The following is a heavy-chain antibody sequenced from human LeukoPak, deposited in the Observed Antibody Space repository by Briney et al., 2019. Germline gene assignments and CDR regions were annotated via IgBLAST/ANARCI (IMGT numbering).Heavy chain of an antibody. D-gene: IGHD6-6*01. V-gene: IGHV3-74*01. CDR1: GFTFSSYW. CDR2: ISTDGSST. J-gene: IGHJ3*02. Sequence: GGSLRLSCAASGFTFSSYWMHWVRQAPGKGLVWVSRISTDGSSTNSADSVKGRFTISRDNAKNTLYLQMNSLRAEDTAVYYCAREYSSSSGRVFDIWGQGTMVTVSP. CDR3: AREYSSSSGRVFDI.